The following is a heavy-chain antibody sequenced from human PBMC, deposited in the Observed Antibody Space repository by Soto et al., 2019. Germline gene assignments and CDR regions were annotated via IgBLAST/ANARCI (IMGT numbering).Heavy chain of an antibody. V-gene: IGHV3-11*01. J-gene: IGHJ6*03. CDR3: ARAQDSYVRGVYHYFYMDV. Sequence: PGGSLRLSCAASAFTFSDYYMSWIRQAPGKGLEWISYISSSDSSIYYADSVKGRFTISRDNAKNPLYLQMNSLRAEDMAVYFCARAQDSYVRGVYHYFYMDVWGKGTTVTVSS. D-gene: IGHD3-16*01. CDR2: ISSSDSSI. CDR1: AFTFSDYY.